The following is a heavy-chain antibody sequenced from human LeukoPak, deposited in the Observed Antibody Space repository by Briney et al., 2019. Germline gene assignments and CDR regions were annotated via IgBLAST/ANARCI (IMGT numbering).Heavy chain of an antibody. CDR1: GGSFSGYY. V-gene: IGHV4-34*01. CDR3: ARERMSSGYDY. CDR2: INHSGST. D-gene: IGHD3-22*01. Sequence: SETLSLTCAVYGGSFSGYYWSRIRQPPGKGLEWIGEINHSGSTNYNPSLKSRVTISVDTSKNQFSLKLSSVTAADTAVYYCARERMSSGYDYWGQGTLVTVSS. J-gene: IGHJ4*02.